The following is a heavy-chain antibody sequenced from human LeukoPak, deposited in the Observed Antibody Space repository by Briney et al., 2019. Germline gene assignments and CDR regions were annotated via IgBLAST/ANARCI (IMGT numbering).Heavy chain of an antibody. CDR2: IIGSGGST. V-gene: IGHV3-23*01. CDR3: AKGWSSIYCSGGYCAYFQH. D-gene: IGHD2-15*01. J-gene: IGHJ1*01. CDR1: GFTFSDFF. Sequence: GGSLRLSCAASGFTFSDFFMTWIRQAPGKGLEWVSGIIGSGGSTNYADSVKGRFTISRDNSKNTLYLQMNCLRAEDTAVYYCAKGWSSIYCSGGYCAYFQHWGQGTLVTVSS.